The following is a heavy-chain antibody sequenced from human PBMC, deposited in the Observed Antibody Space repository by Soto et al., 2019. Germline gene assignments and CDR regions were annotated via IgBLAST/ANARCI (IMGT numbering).Heavy chain of an antibody. CDR3: TRDASRDSSARGWFDP. V-gene: IGHV3-21*01. Sequence: GGSLRLSCAASGFTFRSFTMNWVRQAPGKGLEWVSTISSNSAYIYYTDALRGRFTISRDNAKNSLHLQMNSLRAEDTAVYYCTRDASRDSSARGWFDPWGRGPLATASA. CDR2: ISSNSAYI. D-gene: IGHD6-13*01. J-gene: IGHJ5*02. CDR1: GFTFRSFT.